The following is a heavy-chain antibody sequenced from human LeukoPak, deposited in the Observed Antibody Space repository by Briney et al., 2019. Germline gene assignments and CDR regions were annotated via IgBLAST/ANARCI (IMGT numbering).Heavy chain of an antibody. D-gene: IGHD2-21*02. V-gene: IGHV4-39*01. Sequence: SETLSLTCSVSGDSISTSNSYWGWIRQPPGKGLEWIGSIYYSGNTYYNASLKSRVTISVDTSKNQFSLKLSSVTAADTAVYYCAGGVVVTAGFDPWGQGTLVTVSS. CDR1: GDSISTSNSY. CDR2: IYYSGNT. J-gene: IGHJ5*02. CDR3: AGGVVVTAGFDP.